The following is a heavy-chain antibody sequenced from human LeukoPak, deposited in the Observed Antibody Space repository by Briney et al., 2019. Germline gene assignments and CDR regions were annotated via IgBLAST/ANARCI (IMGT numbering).Heavy chain of an antibody. CDR2: IYSGGST. J-gene: IGHJ4*02. CDR3: ARDMSYYDSTSDY. CDR1: GFTVSSSY. V-gene: IGHV3-66*01. Sequence: SGGSLRLSCAASGFTVSSSYMSWVRQAPGKGLEWVSVIYSGGSTYYADSVKGRLTISRDNSKNTLYLQMNSLRAEDTAVYYCARDMSYYDSTSDYWGQGTLVTVSS. D-gene: IGHD3-22*01.